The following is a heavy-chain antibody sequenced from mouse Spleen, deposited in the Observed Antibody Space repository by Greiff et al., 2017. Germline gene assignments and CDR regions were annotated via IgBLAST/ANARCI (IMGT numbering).Heavy chain of an antibody. J-gene: IGHJ3*01. CDR2: INPSNGRT. CDR1: GYTFTSYW. V-gene: IGHV1S81*02. CDR3: ARGRDWFAY. Sequence: VQLQQPGAELVKPGASVKLSCKASGYTFTSYWMHWVKQRPGQGLEWIGEINPSNGRTNYNEKFKSKATLTVDKSSSTAYMQLSSLTSEDSAVYYCARGRDWFAYWGQGTLVTVSA.